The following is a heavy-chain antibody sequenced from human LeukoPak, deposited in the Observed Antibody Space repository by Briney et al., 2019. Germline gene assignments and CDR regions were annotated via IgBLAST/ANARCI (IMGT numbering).Heavy chain of an antibody. CDR3: AGGTPAYDLYYYYYGMDV. CDR2: IIPILGIA. J-gene: IGHJ6*02. Sequence: GASVKVSCKASEGTFSSYAISWVRQAPGQGLEWMGRIIPILGIANYAQKFQGRVTITADKSTSTAYMELSSLRSEDTAVYYCAGGTPAYDLYYYYYGMDVWGQGTTVTVSS. CDR1: EGTFSSYA. D-gene: IGHD3-3*01. V-gene: IGHV1-69*04.